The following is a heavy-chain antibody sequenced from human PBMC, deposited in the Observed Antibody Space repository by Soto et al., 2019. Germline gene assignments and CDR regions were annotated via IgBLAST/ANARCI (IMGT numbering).Heavy chain of an antibody. V-gene: IGHV3-30*03. CDR3: SRGTYYPQSSGLHADY. D-gene: IGHD3-22*01. CDR2: ISSDGNHQ. J-gene: IGHJ4*02. Sequence: GGSLRLSCATSGFMFNDYAMYWVRQAPGQGLQWVAMISSDGNHQFYVDNVRGRFTVSRDNSKNTLNLQMNSLRPEDTAVYYCSRGTYYPQSSGLHADYWGPGTVVTVSS. CDR1: GFMFNDYA.